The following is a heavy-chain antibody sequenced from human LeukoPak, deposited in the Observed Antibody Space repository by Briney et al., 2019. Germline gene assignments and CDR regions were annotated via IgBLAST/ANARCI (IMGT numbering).Heavy chain of an antibody. CDR1: GSSFSSYT. Sequence: ASVKVSRKVSGSSFSSYTISWVRQAPRQGLEWMGRIIPIHNMINYAQNFQDRVTITADKSTSTAYMELSSLRSEDTAIYYCARGAVAGLEGVDYWGQGTLVTVSS. J-gene: IGHJ4*02. D-gene: IGHD6-19*01. CDR2: IIPIHNMI. V-gene: IGHV1-69*02. CDR3: ARGAVAGLEGVDY.